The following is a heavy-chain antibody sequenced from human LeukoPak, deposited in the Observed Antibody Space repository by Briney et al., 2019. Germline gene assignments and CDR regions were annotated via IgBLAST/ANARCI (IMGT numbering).Heavy chain of an antibody. CDR1: GFTFSSYS. CDR3: ARDPSLESDYGVYSAD. V-gene: IGHV3-21*01. D-gene: IGHD4-17*01. CDR2: ISSSSSYI. Sequence: GGSLRLSCAASGFTFSSYSMNWVRQAPGKGLEWVSSISSSSSYIYYADSVKGRFTVSRDNAKKSLYLRMSSLRVEDTAVYYCARDPSLESDYGVYSADWGQGTLVTVAS. J-gene: IGHJ4*02.